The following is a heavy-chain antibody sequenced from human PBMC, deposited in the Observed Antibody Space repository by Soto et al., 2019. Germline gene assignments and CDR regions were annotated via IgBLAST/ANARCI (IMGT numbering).Heavy chain of an antibody. CDR3: ASAYSTSWYWFDP. V-gene: IGHV2-26*01. CDR1: GFSLSNAGLG. J-gene: IGHJ5*02. Sequence: QVTVKESGPVLVKPTETLTLTCTVSGFSLSNAGLGVSWIRQPPGKALEWLAHIFSNDEKSYSTSLKSRLTISKATSKSQLVLTMTNMDPVDTATYYCASAYSTSWYWFDPWGQGTLVTVSS. D-gene: IGHD6-13*01. CDR2: IFSNDEK.